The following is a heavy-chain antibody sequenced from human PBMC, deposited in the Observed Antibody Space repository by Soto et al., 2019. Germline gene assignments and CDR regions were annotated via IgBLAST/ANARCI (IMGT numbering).Heavy chain of an antibody. Sequence: SETLSLTCTLSGGSISSGCYCWICIRQQPGKGLEWIGEINHSGSTNYNPSLKSRVTLSVDTSKNQFSLILNSVTAADAALYYCARGVYDTIFGVVSLDSWGQGTLVTVSS. CDR1: GGSISSGCYC. CDR3: ARGVYDTIFGVVSLDS. V-gene: IGHV4-34*01. CDR2: INHSGST. D-gene: IGHD3-3*01. J-gene: IGHJ4*02.